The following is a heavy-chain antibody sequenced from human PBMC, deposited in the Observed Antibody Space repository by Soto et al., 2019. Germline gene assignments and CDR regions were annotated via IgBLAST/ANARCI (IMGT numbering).Heavy chain of an antibody. V-gene: IGHV3-66*01. J-gene: IGHJ6*04. CDR1: GFTGSSKY. Sequence: EVQLVESGGGLVQPGGSLRLSCAASGFTGSSKYMSWFRQAPGQGLERVSLIQSGGYTYYADCVKGRFTISRDSSENTLFLPMNSLRVEDTAMYYSTKDDDYWSGGGCYGVPMDVWGKRTTVTVSA. D-gene: IGHD2-21*01. CDR2: IQSGGYT. CDR3: TKDDDYWSGGGCYGVPMDV.